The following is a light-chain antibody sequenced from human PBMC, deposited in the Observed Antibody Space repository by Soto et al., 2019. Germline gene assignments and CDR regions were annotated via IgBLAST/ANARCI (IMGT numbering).Light chain of an antibody. CDR3: QQSYNSLWT. Sequence: DIQMTQSTSSLSASVGDRVTITCRASQSISNYLNWYQQKPGKAPRLLIYAASSLQSGVPSRFSGSGSGTDFTLTISSLQPEDFATYYCQQSYNSLWTFGQGTRVEI. J-gene: IGKJ1*01. V-gene: IGKV1-39*01. CDR2: AAS. CDR1: QSISNY.